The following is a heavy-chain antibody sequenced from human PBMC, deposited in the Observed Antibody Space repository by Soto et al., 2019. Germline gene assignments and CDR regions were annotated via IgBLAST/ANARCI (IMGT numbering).Heavy chain of an antibody. D-gene: IGHD2-2*01. Sequence: EVQLLETGGGLVQPGGSLRLSCTACGFAFQNFVINWVRQAPGKGLEWVSIIGGTGQYTYYADSVRGRFTFSRDNSENTVYLEMNSLRAEDTAIYFCAKGGTSHIYGIDVWGPGTTVIVSS. CDR3: AKGGTSHIYGIDV. CDR2: IGGTGQYT. J-gene: IGHJ6*02. V-gene: IGHV3-23*01. CDR1: GFAFQNFV.